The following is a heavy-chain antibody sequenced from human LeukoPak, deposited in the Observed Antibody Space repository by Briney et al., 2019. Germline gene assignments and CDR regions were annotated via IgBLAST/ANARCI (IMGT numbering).Heavy chain of an antibody. CDR3: ARLYYGSGSPPDY. V-gene: IGHV1-2*06. CDR1: GYTFTGYY. J-gene: IGHJ4*02. CDR2: SNPNSGGT. Sequence: ASVXXXCKASGYTFTGYYMHWVRQARGQGGEWMGRSNPNSGGTNYAQKFQGRGTITRDTAISTAYMELSRLRSDDTAVYYCARLYYGSGSPPDYWGQGTLVTVSS. D-gene: IGHD3-10*01.